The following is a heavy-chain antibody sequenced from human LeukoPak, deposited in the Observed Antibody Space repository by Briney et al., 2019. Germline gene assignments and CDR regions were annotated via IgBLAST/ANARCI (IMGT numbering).Heavy chain of an antibody. Sequence: PGGSLRLSCAASGFTFSSYSMNWVRQAPGKGLEWVSSISSSSSYIYYADSVKGRFTISRDNAKNSLYLQMNSLRAEDTAAYYCAREPTSCSGGSCDYYYMDVWGKGTTVTISS. CDR3: AREPTSCSGGSCDYYYMDV. CDR2: ISSSSSYI. J-gene: IGHJ6*03. V-gene: IGHV3-21*01. CDR1: GFTFSSYS. D-gene: IGHD2-15*01.